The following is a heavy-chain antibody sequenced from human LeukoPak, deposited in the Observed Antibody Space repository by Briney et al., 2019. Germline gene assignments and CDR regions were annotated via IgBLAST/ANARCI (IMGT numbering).Heavy chain of an antibody. V-gene: IGHV3-23*01. Sequence: GGSLRLSCAASGLTFSDYVMSWVRQAPGKGLEWVSLISGTGGTTYYADSVKGRFTISRDNSKNTLYVQLNSLRAEDTAIYYCATDSCRFDFWGQGTLVTVSS. CDR3: ATDSCRFDF. J-gene: IGHJ4*02. CDR2: ISGTGGTT. CDR1: GLTFSDYV.